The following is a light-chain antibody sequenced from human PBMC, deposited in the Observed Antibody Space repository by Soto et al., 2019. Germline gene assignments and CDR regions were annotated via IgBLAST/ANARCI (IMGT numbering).Light chain of an antibody. CDR2: DAS. CDR3: QQLNSYPT. V-gene: IGKV1-5*01. J-gene: IGKJ1*01. CDR1: QSINNG. Sequence: IRMTQSPCRPSAYVGDRVTITCRASQSINNGWACYQQKPGKAPNLLIYDASSLESGVPSRFSGSGSGTEFTLTISSLQPEDFATYYCQQLNSYPTFGQGTKV.